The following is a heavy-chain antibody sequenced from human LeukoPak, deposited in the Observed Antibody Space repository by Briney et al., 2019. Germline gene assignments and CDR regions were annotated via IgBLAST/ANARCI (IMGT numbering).Heavy chain of an antibody. CDR3: ATDRNSGKYYDY. D-gene: IGHD1-26*01. J-gene: IGHJ4*02. CDR2: IYYDGSNQ. V-gene: IGHV3-33*01. Sequence: GGSLRLSCVVSGLRFRNYGMHWVRQAPGKGLEWVAVIYYDGSNQYYADSVKGRFTVSRDNAKNTLYLQMDSLRAEDTAVYYCATDRNSGKYYDYWGQGTLVTVSS. CDR1: GLRFRNYG.